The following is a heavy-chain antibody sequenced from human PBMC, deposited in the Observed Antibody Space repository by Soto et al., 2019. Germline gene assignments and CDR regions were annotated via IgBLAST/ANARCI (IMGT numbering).Heavy chain of an antibody. D-gene: IGHD2-15*01. V-gene: IGHV1-69*01. CDR1: GGTFSSYA. CDR3: ATNLGYCSGGSRLGWFDP. CDR2: IIPIFGTA. J-gene: IGHJ5*02. Sequence: QVQLVQSGAEVKKPGSSVKVSCKASGGTFSSYAISWVRQAPGQGLEWMGGIIPIFGTANYAQKFQGRVTITADESTSTAYMELSSLRSEDTAVYYCATNLGYCSGGSRLGWFDPWGQGTLVTVSS.